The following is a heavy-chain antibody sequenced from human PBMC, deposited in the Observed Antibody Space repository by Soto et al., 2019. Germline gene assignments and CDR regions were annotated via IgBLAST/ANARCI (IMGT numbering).Heavy chain of an antibody. J-gene: IGHJ6*02. V-gene: IGHV5-51*01. CDR2: IYHHDSDT. Sequence: VASQKITGNGSGDNFDTYWIAWVRQMPRKGMEWMGFIYHHDSDTSYSPSFRGQVTISADKSINTAYLQWTSLKASDTAIDFGARPTNYHYGIQVWGQGTTVTVSS. D-gene: IGHD1-26*01. CDR3: ARPTNYHYGIQV. CDR1: GDNFDTYW.